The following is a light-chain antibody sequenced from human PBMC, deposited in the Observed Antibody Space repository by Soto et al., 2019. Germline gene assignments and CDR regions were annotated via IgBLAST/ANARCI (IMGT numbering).Light chain of an antibody. CDR3: ASYAGGNQV. J-gene: IGLJ1*01. CDR1: SSDVGGYDF. Sequence: QSVLTQPPSASGSPGQSVTISCTGTSSDVGGYDFVSWYQLHPGKAPKLIIFEVAKRPSGVPDRFSGSKSGNTASLTVSGLLSEDEADYYCASYAGGNQVFGTGTKVTV. CDR2: EVA. V-gene: IGLV2-8*01.